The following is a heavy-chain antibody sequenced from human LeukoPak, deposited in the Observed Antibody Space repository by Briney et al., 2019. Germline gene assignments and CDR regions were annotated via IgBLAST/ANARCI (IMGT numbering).Heavy chain of an antibody. V-gene: IGHV1-18*01. J-gene: IGHJ5*02. CDR1: GYTFTSYG. CDR2: ISAYNGNT. D-gene: IGHD2-15*01. Sequence: ASVKVSCKASGYTFTSYGISWVRQAPGQGLEWMGWISAYNGNTNYAQKLQGRVTMTTDTSTSTAYMELRSLRSDDTAVYYCARVEYIVVVVAATWWFDPWGQGTLVTVSS. CDR3: ARVEYIVVVVAATWWFDP.